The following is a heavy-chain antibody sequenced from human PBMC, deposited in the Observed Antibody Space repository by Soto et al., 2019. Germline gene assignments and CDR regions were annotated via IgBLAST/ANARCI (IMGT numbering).Heavy chain of an antibody. D-gene: IGHD3-10*01. CDR1: GGSISSGGYY. Sequence: QVQLQESGPGLVKPSQTLSLTCTVSGGSISSGGYYWSWIRQHPGKGLEWIGYIYYSGSTYYNPSLKSRVTISVDTSKNQFSLKLSSVTAADTAVYYCARQWFGELLQANWFDPWGQGTLVTVSS. V-gene: IGHV4-31*03. CDR2: IYYSGST. J-gene: IGHJ5*02. CDR3: ARQWFGELLQANWFDP.